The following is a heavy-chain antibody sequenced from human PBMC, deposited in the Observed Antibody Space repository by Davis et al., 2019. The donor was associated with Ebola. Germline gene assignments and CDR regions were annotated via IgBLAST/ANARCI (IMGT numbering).Heavy chain of an antibody. CDR2: IKPEGSEK. V-gene: IGHV3-7*01. J-gene: IGHJ4*02. CDR3: ARGSVDY. Sequence: GESLKISCAVSGFTFTTYWMAWVRQAPGKGREWVASIKPEGSEKYYVDSVKGRFTISRDNAKNSLYLQMNSLRAEDSAVYYGARGSVDYWGQGTLGTVSS. CDR1: GFTFTTYW.